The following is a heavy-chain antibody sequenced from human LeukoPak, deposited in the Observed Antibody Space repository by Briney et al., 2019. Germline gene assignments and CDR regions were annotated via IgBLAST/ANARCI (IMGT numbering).Heavy chain of an antibody. CDR1: GFTFSSYG. Sequence: PGRSLRLSCAASGFTFSSYGMHWVRQAPGKGLEGVAVISYDGSNKYYTDSVKGRFTISRDNSKNTLYLQMNSLRAEDTAVYYCAKAEDGSGALGFDPWGQGTLVTVSS. J-gene: IGHJ5*02. CDR3: AKAEDGSGALGFDP. CDR2: ISYDGSNK. D-gene: IGHD3-10*01. V-gene: IGHV3-30*18.